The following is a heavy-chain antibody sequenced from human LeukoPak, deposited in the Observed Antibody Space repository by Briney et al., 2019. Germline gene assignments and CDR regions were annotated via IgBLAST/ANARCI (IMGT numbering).Heavy chain of an antibody. CDR1: GGSISSYY. CDR3: ARDDFWSGAHAFDI. V-gene: IGHV4-4*07. CDR2: IYTSGST. D-gene: IGHD3-3*01. J-gene: IGHJ3*02. Sequence: SETLSLTCTVSGGSISSYYWSWIRQPAGKGLEWIGRIYTSGSTNYNPSLKSRVTISVDTSKNQFSLKLSSVTAADTAVYYCARDDFWSGAHAFDIWGQGTMVTVSS.